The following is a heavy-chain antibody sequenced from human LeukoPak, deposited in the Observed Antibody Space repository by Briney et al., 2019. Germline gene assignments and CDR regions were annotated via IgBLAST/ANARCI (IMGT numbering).Heavy chain of an antibody. CDR1: GFTFSSYA. Sequence: GGSLRLSCAASGFTFSSYAMSLVRRAPGKGLEWVSAISGSGGSTYYADSVKGRFTISRYNSKNTLYLQMNSLRAEDTAVYYCAKVGQWLPNNWFDPWGQGTLVTVSS. CDR2: ISGSGGST. CDR3: AKVGQWLPNNWFDP. D-gene: IGHD6-19*01. V-gene: IGHV3-23*01. J-gene: IGHJ5*02.